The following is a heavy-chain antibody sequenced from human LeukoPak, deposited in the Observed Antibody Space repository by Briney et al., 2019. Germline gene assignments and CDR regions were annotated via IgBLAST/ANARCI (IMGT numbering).Heavy chain of an antibody. CDR2: ISAYNGNT. D-gene: IGHD4-17*01. CDR3: ARAPMTTVTPRFDH. Sequence: GASVKVSFTASGYTFTIYGISWVRQAPGQGLEWMGWISAYNGNTNYAQKLQGRVTMTTDTSTSTAYMELRSLRSDDTAVYFCARAPMTTVTPRFDHWGQGPLVPVSS. J-gene: IGHJ4*02. CDR1: GYTFTIYG. V-gene: IGHV1-18*01.